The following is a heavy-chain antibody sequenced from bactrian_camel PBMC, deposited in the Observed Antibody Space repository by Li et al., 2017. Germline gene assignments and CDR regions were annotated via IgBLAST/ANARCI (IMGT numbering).Heavy chain of an antibody. D-gene: IGHD6*01. V-gene: IGHV3S53*01. J-gene: IGHJ4*01. CDR2: IGSDGTT. CDR1: GYTDSGHC. CDR3: AEGRGSRGEHCYSLNY. Sequence: QVQLVESGGGSVQAGGSLRLSCAASGYTDSGHCMGWFRQAPGKQREKVATIGSDGTTHYPESVKGRFTVSKDNAKNTVYLQMNNLQPEDTATYYCAEGRGSRGEHCYSLNYWGQGTQVTVS.